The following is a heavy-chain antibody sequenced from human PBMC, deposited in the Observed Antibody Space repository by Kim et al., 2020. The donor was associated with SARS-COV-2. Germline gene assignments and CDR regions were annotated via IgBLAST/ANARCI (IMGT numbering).Heavy chain of an antibody. D-gene: IGHD1-26*01. J-gene: IGHJ3*02. Sequence: NYSPSVQGHVIISTDKSLSTAYLQWSSLKASDTAMYYCAGSGTSVDAFNIWGQGTMVTVSS. V-gene: IGHV5-10-1*01. CDR3: AGSGTSVDAFNI.